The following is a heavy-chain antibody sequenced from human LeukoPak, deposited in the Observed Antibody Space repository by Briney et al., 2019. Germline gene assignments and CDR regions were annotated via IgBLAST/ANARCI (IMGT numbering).Heavy chain of an antibody. CDR3: AKGKDLQWPASYYFDY. J-gene: IGHJ4*02. CDR1: GFTFSSYG. V-gene: IGHV3-33*06. D-gene: IGHD6-19*01. Sequence: GGSLRLSCAASGFTFSSYGVHWVRQAPGKGLEWVAVIWYDGSNKYYADSVKGRFTISRDNSKNTLYLQMNSLRAEDTAVYYCAKGKDLQWPASYYFDYWGQGTLVTASS. CDR2: IWYDGSNK.